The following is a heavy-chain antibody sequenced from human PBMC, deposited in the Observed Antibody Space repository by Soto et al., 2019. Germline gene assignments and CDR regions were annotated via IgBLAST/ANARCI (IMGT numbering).Heavy chain of an antibody. CDR2: INPNSGGT. V-gene: IGHV1-2*04. D-gene: IGHD6-13*01. CDR3: ASRSGDNIAAAGYYYYYGMDV. J-gene: IGHJ6*02. Sequence: GASVKVSCKASGYTFTGYGMHWWRQAPGQGLEWMGWINPNSGGTNYGQKFQGWVTMTRATCMSTAYMELSRLRSDDTAVYYCASRSGDNIAAAGYYYYYGMDVRGQGTPVTVSS. CDR1: GYTFTGYG.